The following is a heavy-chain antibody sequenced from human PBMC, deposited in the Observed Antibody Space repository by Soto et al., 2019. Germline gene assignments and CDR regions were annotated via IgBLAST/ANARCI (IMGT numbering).Heavy chain of an antibody. CDR2: IYYSGST. CDR1: GGSISSGGYY. Sequence: PSETLSLTCTVSGGSISSGGYYWSWIRQHPGKGLEWIGYIYYSGSTNYNPSLKSRVTISVDTSKNQFSLKLNSMTAADTAVYYCARHNYGSGSTYFDYWGQGTLVTVSP. CDR3: ARHNYGSGSTYFDY. D-gene: IGHD3-10*01. V-gene: IGHV4-61*08. J-gene: IGHJ4*02.